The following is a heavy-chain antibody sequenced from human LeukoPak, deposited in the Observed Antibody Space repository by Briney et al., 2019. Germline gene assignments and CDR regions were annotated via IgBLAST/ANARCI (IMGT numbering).Heavy chain of an antibody. V-gene: IGHV3-7*01. D-gene: IGHD2-2*01. CDR2: IKQDGSEK. Sequence: GGSLRLSCAASGFTFSSYWMFWVRQAPGKGLEWVANIKQDGSEKYYVDSVKGRFTISRDNARNSLYLHMNSLRAEDTALYYCARAVPAAGVPGDYWGQGTLVTVSS. J-gene: IGHJ4*02. CDR1: GFTFSSYW. CDR3: ARAVPAAGVPGDY.